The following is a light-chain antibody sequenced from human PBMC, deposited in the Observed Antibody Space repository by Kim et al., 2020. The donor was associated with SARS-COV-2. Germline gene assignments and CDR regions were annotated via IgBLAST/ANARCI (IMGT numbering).Light chain of an antibody. V-gene: IGKV3-15*01. Sequence: EIVMTQSPATLSVSPGERATLSCRASQSVSSNLAWYQQKPGQAPRLLIYGASTRATGIPARFSGSGSGTEFTLIINSLQSADFAVYYCQQYDNWPLTFGGGTKVDIK. CDR3: QQYDNWPLT. J-gene: IGKJ4*01. CDR1: QSVSSN. CDR2: GAS.